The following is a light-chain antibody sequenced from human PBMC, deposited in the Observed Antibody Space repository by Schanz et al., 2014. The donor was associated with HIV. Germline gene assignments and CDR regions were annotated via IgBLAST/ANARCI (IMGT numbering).Light chain of an antibody. V-gene: IGKV3D-15*01. J-gene: IGKJ2*01. CDR3: QQYSDWPPST. Sequence: EIVMTQSPATLSLSPGERVTLSCRASQNVYSNYLAWYQQKPGQAPRLLVYGASSRATGIPARFSGSGSGTEFTLTISGLQSEDFALYYCQQYSDWPPSTFGQGTKVEIK. CDR2: GAS. CDR1: QNVYSN.